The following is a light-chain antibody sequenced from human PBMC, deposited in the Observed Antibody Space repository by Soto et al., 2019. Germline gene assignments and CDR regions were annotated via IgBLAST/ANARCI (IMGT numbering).Light chain of an antibody. CDR2: AAS. V-gene: IGKV1-39*01. CDR1: QSISSY. Sequence: DIQLTQSPSSLSASVGDRVPINCRASQSISSYLNWYQQKPGKAPKLLIYAASSLQSGVPSRFSGSGSGTDFTLTISSLQPEDFATYYCQQSYSTPITFGQGTRLEIK. J-gene: IGKJ5*01. CDR3: QQSYSTPIT.